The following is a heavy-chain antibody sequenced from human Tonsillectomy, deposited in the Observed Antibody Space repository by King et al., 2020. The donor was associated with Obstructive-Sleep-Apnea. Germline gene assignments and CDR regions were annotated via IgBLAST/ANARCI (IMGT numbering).Heavy chain of an antibody. CDR1: GFIFSSYA. Sequence: VQLVESGGGLVQPGGSLRLSCAASGFIFSSYAMTWVRQAPGKGLEWVSGISGSGGNTYYADSVKGRFTISRDNSKNTLYLQMNSLRAEDTAVYYCANRAGYSSSWGSFDPWGQGTLVTVSS. CDR2: ISGSGGNT. J-gene: IGHJ5*02. D-gene: IGHD6-13*01. CDR3: ANRAGYSSSWGSFDP. V-gene: IGHV3-23*04.